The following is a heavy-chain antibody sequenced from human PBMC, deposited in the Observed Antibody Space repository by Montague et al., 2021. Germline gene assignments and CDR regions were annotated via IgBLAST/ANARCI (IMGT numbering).Heavy chain of an antibody. Sequence: SETLSLTCTVTGGSISEFYLSWIRQSPEKGLEWIGYIYDSGTTNYNPSLKSRVTISADTSMNQFSLNLRSVTAADTAVYFCARRLGIRAPFDYWGQGTLVTVSS. CDR3: ARRLGIRAPFDY. CDR2: IYDSGTT. D-gene: IGHD7-27*01. V-gene: IGHV4-59*08. J-gene: IGHJ4*02. CDR1: GGSISEFY.